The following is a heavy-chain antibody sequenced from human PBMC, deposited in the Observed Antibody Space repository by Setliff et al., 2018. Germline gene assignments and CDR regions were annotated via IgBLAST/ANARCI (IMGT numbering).Heavy chain of an antibody. V-gene: IGHV3-7*01. D-gene: IGHD3-10*01. J-gene: IGHJ4*02. CDR2: INPDGSEK. CDR1: GLSYINDW. CDR3: FGAGTCSY. Sequence: GGSLRLSCTASGLSYINDWVNWVRQAPGKGLEWLASINPDGSEKYYVDSVKGRFTISRDNARNSLSLQMNSLRTEDTAVYYCFGAGTCSYWGQGTLVTVSS.